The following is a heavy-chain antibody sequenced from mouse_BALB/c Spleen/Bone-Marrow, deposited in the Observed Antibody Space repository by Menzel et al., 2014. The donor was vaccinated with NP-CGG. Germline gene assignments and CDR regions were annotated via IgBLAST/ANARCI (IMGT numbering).Heavy chain of an antibody. CDR2: IYPSDSYT. Sequence: VQLQQSGAELVRPGASVKLSCKASGYTFTSYWINWVKQRPGKGLEWIGNIYPSDSYTNYNQKFKDKATFTVDKSSSTAYMHLIIPTSEDSSFYYCTRTYDYDEGGFDYWGQGTTLTVSS. J-gene: IGHJ2*01. CDR1: GYTFTSYW. CDR3: TRTYDYDEGGFDY. D-gene: IGHD2-4*01. V-gene: IGHV1-69*02.